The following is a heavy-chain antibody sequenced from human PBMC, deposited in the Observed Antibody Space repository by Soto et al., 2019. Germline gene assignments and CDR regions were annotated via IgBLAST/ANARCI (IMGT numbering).Heavy chain of an antibody. V-gene: IGHV1-18*01. CDR1: GYTFTNFG. CDR2: ISAYNGNT. J-gene: IGHJ4*02. D-gene: IGHD2-21*02. Sequence: QVQLVQSGAEVKKPGASVKVSCKASGYTFTNFGISWVRQAPGQGLEWMGWISAYNGNTNDAQNSQRSITXXTDTSPSTAYMELRRLRSDDTAVYYCARGVTPLDYWGQRTLVTVSS. CDR3: ARGVTPLDY.